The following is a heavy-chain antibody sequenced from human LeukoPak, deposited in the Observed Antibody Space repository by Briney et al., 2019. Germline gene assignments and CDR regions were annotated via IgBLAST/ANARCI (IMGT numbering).Heavy chain of an antibody. CDR1: GYTFTSYA. J-gene: IGHJ4*02. D-gene: IGHD3-10*01. V-gene: IGHV7-4-1*02. Sequence: ASVKVSCKASGYTFTSYAMNWVRQAPGQGLEWMGWINTNTGNPTYAQGFTGRFVFSLDTSVSTAYLQISSLKAEDTAVYYCARDWAMVRGVIMNTFDYWGQGTLVTVSS. CDR3: ARDWAMVRGVIMNTFDY. CDR2: INTNTGNP.